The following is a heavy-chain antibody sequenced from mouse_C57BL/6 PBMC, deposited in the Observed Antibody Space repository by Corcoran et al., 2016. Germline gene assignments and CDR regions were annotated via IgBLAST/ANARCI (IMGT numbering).Heavy chain of an antibody. CDR2: IYPGDGDT. J-gene: IGHJ1*03. Sequence: QVQLQQSGAELVKPGASVKISCKASGYAFSSYWMNWVKQRPGKGLEWIGQIYPGDGDTNYNGKFKGKATLTADKSSSTAYMQLSSLTSEDSAVYFCSRAAYCGSRKDWYFDVWGTGTTVTVSS. V-gene: IGHV1-80*01. CDR3: SRAAYCGSRKDWYFDV. CDR1: GYAFSSYW. D-gene: IGHD1-1*01.